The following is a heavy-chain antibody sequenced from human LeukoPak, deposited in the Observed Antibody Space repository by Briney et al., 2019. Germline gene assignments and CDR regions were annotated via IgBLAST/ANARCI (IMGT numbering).Heavy chain of an antibody. D-gene: IGHD3-16*01. CDR1: GGTFSSYA. CDR3: ARDLGEYEELTPHYFDY. CDR2: IIPIFGTA. J-gene: IGHJ4*02. V-gene: IGHV1-69*05. Sequence: EASVKVSCKASGGTFSSYAISWVRQAPGQGLEWMGGIIPIFGTANYAQKFQGRVTITTDESTSTAYMELSSLRSEDTAVYYCARDLGEYEELTPHYFDYWGQGTLVTVSS.